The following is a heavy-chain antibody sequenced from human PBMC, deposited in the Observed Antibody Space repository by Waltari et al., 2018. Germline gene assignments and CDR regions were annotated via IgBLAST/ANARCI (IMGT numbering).Heavy chain of an antibody. CDR3: ASGYSYAYLFDY. D-gene: IGHD5-18*01. CDR1: GGNFSSYA. J-gene: IGHJ4*02. V-gene: IGHV1-69*01. Sequence: QVQLVQSGAEVKKPGSSVTVSCKASGGNFSSYAISWVRQAPGPGLEWMGGIITIFGTANYAQKVQGRVTITADESTSTAYMELSSLRSEDTAVYYCASGYSYAYLFDYWGQGTLVTVSS. CDR2: IITIFGTA.